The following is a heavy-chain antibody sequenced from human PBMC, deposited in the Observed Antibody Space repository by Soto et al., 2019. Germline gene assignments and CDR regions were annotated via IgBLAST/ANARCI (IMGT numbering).Heavy chain of an antibody. CDR3: ARERYCSGGSCYYYYMDV. V-gene: IGHV1-8*01. CDR2: MNPNSGNT. CDR1: GYTFTSCD. J-gene: IGHJ6*03. Sequence: QVQLVQSGAEVKKPGASVKVSCKASGYTFTSCDINWVRQATGQGLEWMGWMNPNSGNTGYAQKFQGRVTMTRNTSISTAYMELSSLRSEDTAVYYCARERYCSGGSCYYYYMDVWGKGTTVTVSS. D-gene: IGHD2-15*01.